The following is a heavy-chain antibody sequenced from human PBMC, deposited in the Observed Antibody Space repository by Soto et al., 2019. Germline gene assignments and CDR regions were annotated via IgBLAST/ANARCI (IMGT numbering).Heavy chain of an antibody. CDR1: GYNFANYW. Sequence: GESLKISCKGSGYNFANYWIGWVRQVPGKGLEWMGMIFPGDSDTKNSPSLEGQITMSVGKSDSSAYLQWRSLKASDTAMYYCAAGYTTGLDAFDIWGQGTMVTVSS. D-gene: IGHD6-13*01. J-gene: IGHJ3*02. CDR2: IFPGDSDT. CDR3: AAGYTTGLDAFDI. V-gene: IGHV5-51*01.